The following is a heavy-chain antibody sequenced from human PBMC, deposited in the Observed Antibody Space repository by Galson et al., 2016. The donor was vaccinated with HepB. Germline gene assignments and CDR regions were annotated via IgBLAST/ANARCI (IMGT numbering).Heavy chain of an antibody. D-gene: IGHD6-19*01. V-gene: IGHV2-5*02. CDR1: GFSLRTSAVG. Sequence: PALVKPTQTLTLTCTFSGFSLRTSAVGVGWIRQAPGKAPEWLAFIYWDDNEHYSPSLESRLTITKDTSKNQVVLTLTNVDPVDTGIYYCARGSGWLFERWGQGTLVTVS. J-gene: IGHJ4*02. CDR2: IYWDDNE. CDR3: ARGSGWLFER.